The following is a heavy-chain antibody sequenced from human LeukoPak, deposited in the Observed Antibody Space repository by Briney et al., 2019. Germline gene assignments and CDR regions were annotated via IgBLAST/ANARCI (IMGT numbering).Heavy chain of an antibody. CDR2: ISDSGGST. D-gene: IGHD3-9*01. CDR1: GFTFSSYA. V-gene: IGHV3-23*01. Sequence: PGGSLRLSCAASGFTFSSYAMSWVRQAPGKGLEWVSFISDSGGSTYYADSVKGRFTISRDNSKNTLYLQMNSLRAEDKAVYYCAKGSAYYDILTGYYLWGQGTLVIVSS. CDR3: AKGSAYYDILTGYYL. J-gene: IGHJ4*02.